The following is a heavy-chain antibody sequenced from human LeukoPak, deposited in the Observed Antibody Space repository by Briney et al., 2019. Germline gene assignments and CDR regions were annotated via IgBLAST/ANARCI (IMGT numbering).Heavy chain of an antibody. CDR2: IKQDGSEK. Sequence: GGSLRLSCAASGFTFSNYWLSWVRQAPGKGLEWVANIKQDGSEKYYVDSVKGRFTISRDDAKSSLYLQMNSLRAEDTAVYYCARDGDWGQGTLVTVSS. CDR3: ARDGD. J-gene: IGHJ4*02. CDR1: GFTFSNYW. D-gene: IGHD3-16*01. V-gene: IGHV3-7*03.